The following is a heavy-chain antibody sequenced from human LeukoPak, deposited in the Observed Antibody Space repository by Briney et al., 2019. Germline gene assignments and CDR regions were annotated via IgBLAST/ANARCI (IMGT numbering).Heavy chain of an antibody. CDR3: ARDRSLRFLEWFYRYFDL. CDR2: IYYSGST. D-gene: IGHD3-3*01. J-gene: IGHJ2*01. V-gene: IGHV4-31*11. Sequence: PSETLSLTCAVSGGSISGGGYSWSWIRQPPGKGLEWIGYIYYSGSTYYNPSLKSRVTISVDTSKNQFSLKLSSVTAADTAVYYCARDRSLRFLEWFYRYFDLWGRGTLVTVSS. CDR1: GGSISGGGYS.